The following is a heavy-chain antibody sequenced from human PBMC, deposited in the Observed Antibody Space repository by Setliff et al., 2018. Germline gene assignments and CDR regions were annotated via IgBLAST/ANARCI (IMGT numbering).Heavy chain of an antibody. Sequence: SGPTLVNPTQTLTLTCTFSGFSLSTSGMCVSWIRQPPGKALEWLARIDWDDDKYYSTSLKTRLTISKGTSKNQVVLTMTNMDPVDTATYYCARIRPDYDFWSGYYGAYYYYYMDVWG. V-gene: IGHV2-70*11. CDR1: GFSLSTSGMC. J-gene: IGHJ6*03. CDR3: ARIRPDYDFWSGYYGAYYYYYMDV. CDR2: IDWDDDK. D-gene: IGHD3-3*01.